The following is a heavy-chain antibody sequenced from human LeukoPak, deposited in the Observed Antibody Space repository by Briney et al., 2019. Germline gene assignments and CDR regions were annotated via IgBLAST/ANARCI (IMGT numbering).Heavy chain of an antibody. CDR3: AKDFSPYGAAAGTNSFDY. D-gene: IGHD6-13*01. J-gene: IGHJ4*02. V-gene: IGHV3-15*01. Sequence: GGSLRLSCAASGFTFSNAWMSWVRQAPGKGLEWVGRIKSKTDGGTTDYAAPVKGRFTISRDDSKNTLYLQMNSLKTEDTAVYYCAKDFSPYGAAAGTNSFDYWGQGTLVTVSS. CDR1: GFTFSNAW. CDR2: IKSKTDGGTT.